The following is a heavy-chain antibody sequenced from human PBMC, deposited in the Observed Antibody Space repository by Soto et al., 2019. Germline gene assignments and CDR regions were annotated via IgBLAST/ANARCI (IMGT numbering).Heavy chain of an antibody. CDR3: AKSAHPAVVTLYYFDS. J-gene: IGHJ4*02. CDR1: GFSFNNYA. Sequence: GGFLRLSCAASGFSFNNYAMHWVRQAPGKGLEWVTLISDDGSKKYFADSVKGRFTVSRDNSNNTLFLQMNSLKTEDTAVYYCAKSAHPAVVTLYYFDSWGQGTLVNVSS. CDR2: ISDDGSKK. D-gene: IGHD2-21*02. V-gene: IGHV3-30*18.